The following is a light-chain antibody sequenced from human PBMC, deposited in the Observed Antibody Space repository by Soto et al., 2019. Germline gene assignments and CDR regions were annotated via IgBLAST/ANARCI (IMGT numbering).Light chain of an antibody. CDR2: GAS. CDR1: QSVSSN. CDR3: QQYGSSGT. V-gene: IGKV3-20*01. Sequence: RRTMNMSPGERATLSCRASQSVSSNLAWYQQKAGQAPRLLMYGASTRAIGIPDRFSGSGSGTDFTLTISRLEPEDFAVYYCQQYGSSGTFGQGTKVDIK. J-gene: IGKJ1*01.